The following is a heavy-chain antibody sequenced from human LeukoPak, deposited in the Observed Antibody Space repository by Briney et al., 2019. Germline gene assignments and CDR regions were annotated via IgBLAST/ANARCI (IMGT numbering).Heavy chain of an antibody. CDR1: GYTFTDYY. D-gene: IGHD1-26*01. V-gene: IGHV1-2*02. CDR2: INSNSGAT. Sequence: GASVKVSCTASGYTFTDYYMHWVRQAPGQGPEWMGWINSNSGATNYAQKFQGRVTMTRDTSVSTVYMELSSLRSDDTAVYYCARGRDRGASTPFDYWGQGTLVTVSS. CDR3: ARGRDRGASTPFDY. J-gene: IGHJ4*02.